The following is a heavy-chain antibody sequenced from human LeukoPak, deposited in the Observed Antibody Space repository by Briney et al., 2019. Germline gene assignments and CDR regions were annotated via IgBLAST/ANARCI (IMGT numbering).Heavy chain of an antibody. CDR2: IRYDGSNK. CDR1: GFTFSSYG. CDR3: ARVLEQWLVELSAFDI. V-gene: IGHV3-30*02. J-gene: IGHJ3*02. D-gene: IGHD6-19*01. Sequence: GGSLRLSCAASGFTFSSYGMHWVRQAPGKGLEWVAFIRYDGSNKYYADSVKGRFTISRDNSKNTLYLQMNSLRAEDTAVYYCARVLEQWLVELSAFDIWGQGTMVTVSS.